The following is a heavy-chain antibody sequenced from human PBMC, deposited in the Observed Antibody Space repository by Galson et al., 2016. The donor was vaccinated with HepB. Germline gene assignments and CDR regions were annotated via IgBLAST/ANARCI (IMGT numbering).Heavy chain of an antibody. Sequence: SETLSPTCSVSGVSISDNGSYWGWVRQTPGKGLEWIGHIYYNGSPYYNPSPKRRVTMSVDPSKNRFSLEVKVVIAKKSATYYCARRLGQWRVAFDAWGQGIMVTVSS. CDR2: IYYNGSP. D-gene: IGHD6-19*01. CDR1: GVSISDNGSY. V-gene: IGHV4-39*02. J-gene: IGHJ5*02. CDR3: ARRLGQWRVAFDA.